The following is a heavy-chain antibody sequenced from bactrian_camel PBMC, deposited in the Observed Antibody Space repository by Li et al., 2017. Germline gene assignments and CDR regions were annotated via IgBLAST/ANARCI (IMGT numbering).Heavy chain of an antibody. CDR1: GYTFADNC. Sequence: VQLVESGGASVRDGGSLRLSCAASGYTFADNCMAWFREAPGGVREVIARVYRSDGSTWYKDSVKGRFFISQDNAKNTVYLQMNSLKPDDSATYYCAVGFQPIVTETCGYYDMEHWGKGTQVTVS. D-gene: IGHD3*01. J-gene: IGHJ7*01. CDR2: VYRSDGST. V-gene: IGHV3S61*01.